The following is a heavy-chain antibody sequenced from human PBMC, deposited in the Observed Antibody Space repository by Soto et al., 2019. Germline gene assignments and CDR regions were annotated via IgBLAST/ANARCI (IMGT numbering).Heavy chain of an antibody. CDR2: ISYDGSNK. J-gene: IGHJ6*02. CDR1: GFTFSSYA. V-gene: IGHV3-30-3*01. Sequence: GGSLRLSCAASGFTFSSYAMHWVRQAPGKGLEWVAVISYDGSNKYYADSVKGRFTISRDNSKNTLYLQMNSPRAEDTAVYYCARDHYPTTVTLYYYYGMDVWGQGTTVTVSS. CDR3: ARDHYPTTVTLYYYYGMDV. D-gene: IGHD4-17*01.